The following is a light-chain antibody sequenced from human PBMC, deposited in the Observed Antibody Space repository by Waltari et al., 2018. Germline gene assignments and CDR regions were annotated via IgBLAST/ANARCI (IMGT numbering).Light chain of an antibody. V-gene: IGKV4-1*01. J-gene: IGKJ1*01. CDR3: QQYYNAPWT. CDR2: WAS. Sequence: DIVMTQSPDSLAVSLGERATINCKSRQSLFYSSHNKNYLAWYQHKPGQPPSLLFYWASTRESGVPDRFTGSGSGTDFTLTISSLQAEDVAVYYCQQYYNAPWTFGQGTKVEIK. CDR1: QSLFYSSHNKNY.